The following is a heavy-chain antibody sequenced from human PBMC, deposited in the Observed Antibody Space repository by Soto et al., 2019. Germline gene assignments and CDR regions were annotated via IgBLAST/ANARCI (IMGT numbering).Heavy chain of an antibody. CDR1: GGSISSGDYY. Sequence: SETLSLTCTVSGGSISSGDYYWSWIRQPPGKGLEWIGYIYYSGSTYYNPSLKSRVTISVDTSKNQFSLKLSSVTAADTAVYYCAIASMVRGVIPDYWGQGTLVTVSS. CDR2: IYYSGST. V-gene: IGHV4-30-4*01. CDR3: AIASMVRGVIPDY. J-gene: IGHJ4*02. D-gene: IGHD3-10*01.